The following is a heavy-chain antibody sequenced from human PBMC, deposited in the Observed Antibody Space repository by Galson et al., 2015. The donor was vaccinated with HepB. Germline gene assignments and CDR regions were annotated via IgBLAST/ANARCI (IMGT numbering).Heavy chain of an antibody. V-gene: IGHV3-9*01. CDR2: INWNSGRL. CDR3: AKDYRAWNYYYYMDV. D-gene: IGHD1-1*01. CDR1: GFSFEDYA. Sequence: SLRLSCAVSGFSFEDYAMHWVRQAPGKGLESVSSINWNSGRLDYADSVKGRFTISRDNDQNSLYLQMNSLRPEDTAFYYCAKDYRAWNYYYYMDVWGKGTTVTVSS. J-gene: IGHJ6*03.